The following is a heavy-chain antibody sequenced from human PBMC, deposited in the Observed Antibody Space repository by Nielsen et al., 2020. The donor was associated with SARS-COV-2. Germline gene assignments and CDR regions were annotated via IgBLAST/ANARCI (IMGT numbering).Heavy chain of an antibody. CDR3: AREPRRGFYYYYYMDV. CDR2: VYYIGST. D-gene: IGHD3-22*01. CDR1: DGSLSSSSYY. J-gene: IGHJ6*03. V-gene: IGHV4-39*07. Sequence: GSLRLSCTVSDGSLSSSSYYWGWIRQPPGKGLEWIGSVYYIGSTYYNPSLKSRLTISVDTSKNQFSLKLSSVTAADTAVYYCAREPRRGFYYYYYMDVWGKGTTVTVSS.